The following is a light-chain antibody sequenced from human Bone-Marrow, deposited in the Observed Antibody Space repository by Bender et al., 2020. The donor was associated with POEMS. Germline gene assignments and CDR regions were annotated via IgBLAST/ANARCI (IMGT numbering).Light chain of an antibody. V-gene: IGLV2-8*01. J-gene: IGLJ3*02. CDR1: TSDVGGYDY. CDR3: SSYAGSGSNRV. CDR2: EVT. Sequence: QSALTQPPSASGSPGQSVTISCTGSTSDVGGYDYVSWYQQHPGKAPKLMIYEVTKRPSGIPERFSGSKSGTSASLAITWLQSDDEADYYCSSYAGSGSNRVFGGGTKLTVL.